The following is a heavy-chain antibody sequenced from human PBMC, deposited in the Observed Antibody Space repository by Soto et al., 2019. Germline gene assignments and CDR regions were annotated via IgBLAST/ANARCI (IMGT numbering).Heavy chain of an antibody. J-gene: IGHJ3*02. Sequence: LCGCSISSGGYYWSWIRQHPGKGLEWIGYIYYSGSTYYNPSLKSRVTISVDTSKNQFSLKLSSVTAADTAVYYCARVGQFSSGYYYVPHHDAFDIWGQGTMVTVSS. D-gene: IGHD3-22*01. CDR3: ARVGQFSSGYYYVPHHDAFDI. CDR1: GCSISSGGYY. V-gene: IGHV4-31*02. CDR2: IYYSGST.